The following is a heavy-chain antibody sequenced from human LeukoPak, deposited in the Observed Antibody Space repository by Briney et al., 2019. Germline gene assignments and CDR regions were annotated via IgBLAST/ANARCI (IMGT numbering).Heavy chain of an antibody. CDR1: GFTFSDYY. V-gene: IGHV3-11*01. J-gene: IGHJ4*02. CDR3: ARRTGHSYFDY. CDR2: ISGSGITI. D-gene: IGHD1-14*01. Sequence: PVGSLRLSCAASGFTFSDYYMGWIRQAPGKGLEWISYISGSGITIFAADSLKGRFTISRDNAKNSLYLQMSSLRAEDTAVYYCARRTGHSYFDYWGQGSLVTVSS.